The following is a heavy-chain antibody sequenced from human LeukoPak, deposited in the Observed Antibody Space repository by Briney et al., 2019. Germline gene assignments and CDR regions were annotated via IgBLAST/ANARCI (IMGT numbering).Heavy chain of an antibody. J-gene: IGHJ3*02. Sequence: ASVKVSCKASGGTFSSYAISWVRQAPGQGLEWMGRIIPIFGIANYAQKFQGRVTITADKFTSTAYMELSSLRSEDTAVYYCARGMVVTDAFDIWGQGTMVTVSS. CDR1: GGTFSSYA. V-gene: IGHV1-69*04. CDR2: IIPIFGIA. D-gene: IGHD2-21*02. CDR3: ARGMVVTDAFDI.